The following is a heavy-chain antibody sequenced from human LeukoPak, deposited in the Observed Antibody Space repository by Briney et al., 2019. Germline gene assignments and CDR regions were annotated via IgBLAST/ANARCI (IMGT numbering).Heavy chain of an antibody. CDR3: AREGPYCSSTSCNYYFDY. CDR1: GGTFSSYA. V-gene: IGHV1-69*13. Sequence: ASVKVSCKAPGGTFSSYAISWVRQAPGQGLEWMGGIIPIFGTANYAQKFQGRVTITADESTSTAYMELSSLRSEDTAVYYCAREGPYCSSTSCNYYFDYWGQGTLVTVSS. CDR2: IIPIFGTA. D-gene: IGHD2-2*01. J-gene: IGHJ4*02.